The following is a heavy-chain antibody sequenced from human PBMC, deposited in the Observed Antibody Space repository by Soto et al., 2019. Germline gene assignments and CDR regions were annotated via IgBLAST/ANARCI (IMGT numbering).Heavy chain of an antibody. CDR2: IWDDGSNK. J-gene: IGHJ6*03. Sequence: QVQLVESGGGVVQPGRSLRLSCAASGLTFSNHGMHWVRQAPGKGLEWVAVIWDDGSNKYHADSVKGRFTISRDNSQGILYLQMDSLRAEDTAVYYCARHRGTIDHYYMDVWGKGTTVTVSS. D-gene: IGHD1-7*01. CDR3: ARHRGTIDHYYMDV. V-gene: IGHV3-33*01. CDR1: GLTFSNHG.